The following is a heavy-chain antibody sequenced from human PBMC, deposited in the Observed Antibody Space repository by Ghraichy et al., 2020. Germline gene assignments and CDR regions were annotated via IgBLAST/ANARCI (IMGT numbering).Heavy chain of an antibody. Sequence: SETLSLTCTVSGGSIINSDYYWAWIRQPPGQGQEWIGNFYYGGNTYYNPSLESRVTISVDTAKNQFSLNLSSVTAADTAVYYCARQFTTMPVDFWGQGTLVTVSS. CDR3: ARQFTTMPVDF. D-gene: IGHD5-18*01. CDR2: FYYGGNT. V-gene: IGHV4-39*01. J-gene: IGHJ4*02. CDR1: GGSIINSDYY.